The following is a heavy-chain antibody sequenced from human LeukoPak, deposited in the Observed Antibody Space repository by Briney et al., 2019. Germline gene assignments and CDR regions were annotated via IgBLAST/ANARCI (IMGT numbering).Heavy chain of an antibody. D-gene: IGHD4-11*01. Sequence: SETLSLTCTVSGGSINSDDYYWGWIRRPPGKGLEWIGSIYYSGSTYYNPSLKIRVTMSVDTSNNLFSLMLNYVTAADTAVYYCAIHSYRNYLGWFDPWGQGTLVTVSS. CDR2: IYYSGST. CDR1: GGSINSDDYY. CDR3: AIHSYRNYLGWFDP. J-gene: IGHJ5*02. V-gene: IGHV4-39*01.